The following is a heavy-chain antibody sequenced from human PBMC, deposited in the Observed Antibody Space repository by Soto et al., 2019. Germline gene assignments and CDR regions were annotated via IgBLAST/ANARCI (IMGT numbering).Heavy chain of an antibody. V-gene: IGHV3-33*01. CDR3: ARDHDYVWGSRTERLDDAFDI. J-gene: IGHJ3*02. D-gene: IGHD3-16*01. Sequence: QVQLVESGGGVVQPGRSLRLSCAASGFTFSSYGMHWVRQAPGKGLERVAVIWYDGSNKYYADSVKGRFTISRDKSKNVLYLHMNSLRAEDTAVYYSARDHDYVWGSRTERLDDAFDIWGQGTMVAVSS. CDR2: IWYDGSNK. CDR1: GFTFSSYG.